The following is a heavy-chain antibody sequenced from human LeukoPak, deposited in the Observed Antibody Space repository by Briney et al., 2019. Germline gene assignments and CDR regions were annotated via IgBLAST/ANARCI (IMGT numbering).Heavy chain of an antibody. CDR1: GLTFGDYW. V-gene: IGHV3-7*05. D-gene: IGHD3-9*01. CDR2: IKQDGSEN. CDR3: ATYWRYFDWLLSDI. J-gene: IGHJ3*02. Sequence: GGSLRLSCEASGLTFGDYWMTWVHQAPGKGLECVANIKQDGSENHYVDSVKGRFTISRDNAKNSLSLQMNSLRAEDTAVYYCATYWRYFDWLLSDIWGLGTMVTVSS.